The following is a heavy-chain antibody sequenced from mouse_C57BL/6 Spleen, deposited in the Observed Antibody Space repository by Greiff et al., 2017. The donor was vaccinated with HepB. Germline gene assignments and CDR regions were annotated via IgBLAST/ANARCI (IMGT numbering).Heavy chain of an antibody. D-gene: IGHD1-1*01. J-gene: IGHJ1*03. CDR3: ARIGSSYYWYFDV. CDR1: GYTFTDYY. V-gene: IGHV1-26*01. Sequence: EVQLQQSGPELVKPGASVKISCKASGYTFTDYYMNWVKQSHGKSLEWIGDINPNNGGTSYNQKFKGKATLTVDKSSSTAYMELRSLTSEDSAVYYCARIGSSYYWYFDVWGTGTTVTVSS. CDR2: INPNNGGT.